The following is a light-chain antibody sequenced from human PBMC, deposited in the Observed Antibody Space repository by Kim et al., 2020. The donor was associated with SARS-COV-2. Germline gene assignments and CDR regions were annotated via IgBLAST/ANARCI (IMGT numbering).Light chain of an antibody. Sequence: ASGEGGVIVCWASGQDSSSHLAWYQQKPGKVPKVLISGASGLDSGVPARFSGSRSGTDFTLTISRLQPEDVAIYYCQQYDSAPWTFGQGTKVEIK. V-gene: IGKV1-27*01. CDR1: QDSSSH. CDR2: GAS. J-gene: IGKJ1*01. CDR3: QQYDSAPWT.